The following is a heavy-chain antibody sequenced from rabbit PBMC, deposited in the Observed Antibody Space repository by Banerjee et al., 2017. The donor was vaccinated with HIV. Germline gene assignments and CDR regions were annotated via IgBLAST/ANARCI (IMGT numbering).Heavy chain of an antibody. Sequence: QSLEESGGDLVKPGASLTLTCTASGFSFSSSDWISWVRQAPGKGLEWIASLYAGYSGTTQYATWAKSRFTTSKTSSTTVTLQMTSLTAADTATYFCARAGGFENYFNLWGPGTLVTVS. CDR2: LYAGYSGTT. D-gene: IGHD1-1*01. J-gene: IGHJ4*01. CDR1: GFSFSSSDW. CDR3: ARAGGFENYFNL. V-gene: IGHV1S40*01.